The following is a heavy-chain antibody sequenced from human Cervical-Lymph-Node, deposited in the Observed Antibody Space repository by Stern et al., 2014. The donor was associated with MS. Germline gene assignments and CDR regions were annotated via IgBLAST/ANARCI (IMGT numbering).Heavy chain of an antibody. CDR3: ARDYEDTSMLFDH. D-gene: IGHD2-8*01. CDR2: ISYDGNHK. Sequence: VQLVQYGGAVVQPGRSLRLSCAASGFTFSSYGMHWVRQAPGQGLEWVTVISYDGNHKYYAASVKGRFTISRDNSKNTLHLQMNSVTPDDTAIYYCARDYEDTSMLFDHWGQGTLVTVSS. J-gene: IGHJ4*02. V-gene: IGHV3-30*03. CDR1: GFTFSSYG.